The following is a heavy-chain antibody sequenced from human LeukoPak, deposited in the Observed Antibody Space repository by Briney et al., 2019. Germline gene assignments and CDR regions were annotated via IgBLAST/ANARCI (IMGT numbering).Heavy chain of an antibody. CDR2: ISTSGGGI. J-gene: IGHJ4*02. V-gene: IGHV3-23*01. CDR1: GFTFSNAW. D-gene: IGHD3-22*01. Sequence: GGSLRLSCAASGFTFSNAWMSWVRQAPGKGLEWVSGISTSGGGIYFAESVKGRFTISRDNSMNTLYLQMYSLRADDTAIYYCAKDGFDYYDSSGYHYFDYWGQGTLVTVSS. CDR3: AKDGFDYYDSSGYHYFDY.